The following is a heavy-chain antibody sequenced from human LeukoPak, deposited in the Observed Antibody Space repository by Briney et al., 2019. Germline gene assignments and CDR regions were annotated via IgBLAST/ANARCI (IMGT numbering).Heavy chain of an antibody. CDR3: ASTHFPDGDYDPDAFDI. J-gene: IGHJ3*02. CDR2: INPSGGST. CDR1: EYTFTSYY. D-gene: IGHD4-17*01. V-gene: IGHV1-46*01. Sequence: AASVKVSCKASEYTFTSYYMHWVRQARGQGLEWMGRINPSGGSTSYAQKFQGRVTMTRDTSTSTVYMELSSLRSEDTAVYYCASTHFPDGDYDPDAFDIWGQGTMVTVSS.